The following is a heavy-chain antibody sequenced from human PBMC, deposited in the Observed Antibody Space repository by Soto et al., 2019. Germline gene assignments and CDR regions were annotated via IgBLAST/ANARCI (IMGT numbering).Heavy chain of an antibody. J-gene: IGHJ4*02. CDR2: IIPKLGSA. CDR1: GGGNLRDYR. V-gene: IGHV1-69*01. Sequence: QVQLVQSGAEVKEPGSSVKVSCKASGGGNLRDYRTTWVRRAPGQGLEWMGGIIPKLGSANYAQNFQGRFTITADESNNTVYMELRSLRSDVTAVYYCARGGDGSNFGAVYWGQGTPVTVSS. CDR3: ARGGDGSNFGAVY. D-gene: IGHD2-21*01.